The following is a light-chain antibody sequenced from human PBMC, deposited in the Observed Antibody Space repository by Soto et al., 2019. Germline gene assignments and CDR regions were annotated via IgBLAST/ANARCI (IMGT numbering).Light chain of an antibody. CDR3: QQYNSYYGA. V-gene: IGKV1-5*01. Sequence: DIQMTQSPSTLSASIGDRVTITCRASQCIGGWLAWYQHKPGKAPKLLIYDVSILQSGVPSRFSGSGSGTEFTLTISSLQPDDFATYYCQQYNSYYGAFGQGTKVEIK. J-gene: IGKJ1*01. CDR1: QCIGGW. CDR2: DVS.